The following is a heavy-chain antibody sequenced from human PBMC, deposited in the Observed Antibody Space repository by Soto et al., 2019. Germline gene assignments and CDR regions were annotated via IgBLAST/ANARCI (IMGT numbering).Heavy chain of an antibody. CDR2: IVPIFDTT. J-gene: IGHJ4*02. CDR3: ATDGYSPSSLDY. CDR1: GGSFRNYA. V-gene: IGHV1-69*15. Sequence: QVHLVQSGADVKKPGSSVKVSCKASGGSFRNYAISWVRQAPGQGLEWLGTIVPIFDTTNFAQKFQGRVTITADESTNTAYLDRSSLRSEDTAVYYCATDGYSPSSLDYWGQGTLVTVSS. D-gene: IGHD4-4*01.